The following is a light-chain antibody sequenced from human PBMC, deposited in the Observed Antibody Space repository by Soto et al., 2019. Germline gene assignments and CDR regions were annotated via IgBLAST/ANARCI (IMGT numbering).Light chain of an antibody. CDR1: QSVSSN. CDR2: GAS. J-gene: IGKJ2*01. CDR3: QQYNNWPLYT. Sequence: EIVMTQSPATLSVSPGERATLSCRASQSVSSNLAWYQQKPGQAPRLLIYGASTRATGIPARFSGSGYGTEFTLTISSLQSQDFAVYYCQQYNNWPLYTFGQGSKLAIK. V-gene: IGKV3-15*01.